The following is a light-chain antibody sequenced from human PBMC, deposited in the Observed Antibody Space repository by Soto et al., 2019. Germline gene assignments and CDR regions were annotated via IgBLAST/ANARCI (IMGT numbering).Light chain of an antibody. J-gene: IGLJ2*01. Sequence: QPVLTQPPSVSGAPGQRVTISCTGSSSNIGAGYDVHWYQQLPGTAPKLLIYGNNNRPLGVPDRFSGSKSGTSASLAITGLQSEDEADYYCQSCDSSLSGSHVVFGGGTKVTVL. V-gene: IGLV1-40*01. CDR1: SSNIGAGYD. CDR2: GNN. CDR3: QSCDSSLSGSHVV.